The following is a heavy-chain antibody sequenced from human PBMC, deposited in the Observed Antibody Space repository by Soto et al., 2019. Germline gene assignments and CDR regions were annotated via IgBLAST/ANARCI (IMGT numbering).Heavy chain of an antibody. CDR2: ISAYNGNT. D-gene: IGHD6-13*01. CDR1: GYTFTSYG. V-gene: IGHV1-18*04. Sequence: QVQLVQSGAEVKKPGASVKVSCKASGYTFTSYGISWVRQAPGQGLEWMGWISAYNGNTNYAQKLQGRATMTTDTSTSTSYMELRSLRSDDTAVYYCARVPIGTYGVFKDWFDPWGQGTLVTVSS. J-gene: IGHJ5*02. CDR3: ARVPIGTYGVFKDWFDP.